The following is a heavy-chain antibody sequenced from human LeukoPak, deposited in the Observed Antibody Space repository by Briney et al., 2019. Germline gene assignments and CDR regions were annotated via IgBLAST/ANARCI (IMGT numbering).Heavy chain of an antibody. J-gene: IGHJ3*02. CDR2: IIPILGIA. CDR1: GGTFSSYA. CDR3: TSRGTSCYPFPSSCAFDI. D-gene: IGHD2-2*01. V-gene: IGHV1-69*04. Sequence: SVKVSCKASGGTFSSYAISWVRQAPGQGLEWMGRIIPILGIANYAQKFQGRDTITADKSTSTAYMELSSPRSEDTSVYYCTSRGTSCYPFPSSCAFDIWGQGTMVTVSS.